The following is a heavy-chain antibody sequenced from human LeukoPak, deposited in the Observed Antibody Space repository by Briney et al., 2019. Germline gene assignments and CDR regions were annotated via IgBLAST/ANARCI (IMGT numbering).Heavy chain of an antibody. Sequence: PSETLSLTCAVSGYSTSSGYYWGWIRQPPGKGLEWIGSIYYSGSTYYNPSLKSRVTISVDTSKNQFSLKLSSVTAADTAVYYCAGYYDSIDRFDYWGQGTLVTVSS. CDR3: AGYYDSIDRFDY. CDR1: GYSTSSGYY. J-gene: IGHJ4*02. CDR2: IYYSGST. V-gene: IGHV4-38-2*01. D-gene: IGHD3-22*01.